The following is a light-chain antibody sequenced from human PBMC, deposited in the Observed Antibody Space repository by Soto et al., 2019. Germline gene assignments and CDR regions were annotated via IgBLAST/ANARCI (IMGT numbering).Light chain of an antibody. J-gene: IGKJ1*01. CDR3: YQYDSSPWT. Sequence: EVVMTQSPGTLSLSPGEAATLSCRASQSVSGNCLAWYQQKPGQSPRLVIYDASSRATGIPDRFSGSGPGTDFTLTISRLEPEDFAVYFCYQYDSSPWTFGQGTKVDIK. CDR2: DAS. CDR1: QSVSGNC. V-gene: IGKV3-20*01.